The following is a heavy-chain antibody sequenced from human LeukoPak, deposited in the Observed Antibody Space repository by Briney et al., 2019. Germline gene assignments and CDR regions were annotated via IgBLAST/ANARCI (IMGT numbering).Heavy chain of an antibody. D-gene: IGHD3-10*01. CDR1: GFTFSSYS. CDR2: ISSSSSYI. Sequence: GGSLRLSCAASGFTFSSYSMNWVRQAPGKGLGWVSSISSSSSYIYYADSVKGRFTISRDNAKNSLYLQMNSLRAEDTAVYYCARDPVPGGSGDWGQGTLVTVSS. V-gene: IGHV3-21*01. CDR3: ARDPVPGGSGD. J-gene: IGHJ4*02.